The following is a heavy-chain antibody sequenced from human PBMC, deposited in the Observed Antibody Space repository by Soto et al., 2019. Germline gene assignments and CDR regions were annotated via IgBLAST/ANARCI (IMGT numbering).Heavy chain of an antibody. CDR2: ISTSGSYI. Sequence: EVQLVESGGGLLKPEESLRLSCAASGFSFSSYNMNWVRQAPGKGLVWVSYISTSGSYIFYAGSVRGRFTIYRDDAKNSLHLQMISLSAEDAAVYYCATIGDRDGFDMWGQGTTVIVSS. J-gene: IGHJ3*02. D-gene: IGHD4-17*01. V-gene: IGHV3-21*06. CDR1: GFSFSSYN. CDR3: ATIGDRDGFDM.